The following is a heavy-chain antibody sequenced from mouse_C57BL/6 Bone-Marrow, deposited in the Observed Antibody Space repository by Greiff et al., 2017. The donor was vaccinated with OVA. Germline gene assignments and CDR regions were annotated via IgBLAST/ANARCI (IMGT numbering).Heavy chain of an antibody. CDR1: GFNITDDY. J-gene: IGHJ1*03. D-gene: IGHD1-2*01. CDR3: TTPPHATACWYFDV. V-gene: IGHV14-4*01. Sequence: VQLQQSGAELVRPGASVKLSCTASGFNITDDYMHWVKQRPEQGLEWIGWIDPENGDTEYASKFQGKATITADTSSNTAYLQLSSLTSEDTAVYYCTTPPHATACWYFDVWGTGTTVTVSS. CDR2: IDPENGDT.